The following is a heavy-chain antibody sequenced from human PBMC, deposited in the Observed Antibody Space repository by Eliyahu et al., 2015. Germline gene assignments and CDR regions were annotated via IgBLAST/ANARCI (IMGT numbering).Heavy chain of an antibody. V-gene: IGHV3-23*01. CDR2: VSVGGVAT. Sequence: EVQMLESGGGLVQPGGSLRLSCAASGFTFXXFAMSWVRQAPGKGLGWVSAVSVGGVATYYADSVEGRFTISRDNSKNTLYLQMNSLRAEDTAVYYCAKNARSLAVAGHHDFWGQGTLVTVSS. CDR1: GFTFXXFA. CDR3: AKNARSLAVAGHHDF. D-gene: IGHD6-19*01. J-gene: IGHJ4*02.